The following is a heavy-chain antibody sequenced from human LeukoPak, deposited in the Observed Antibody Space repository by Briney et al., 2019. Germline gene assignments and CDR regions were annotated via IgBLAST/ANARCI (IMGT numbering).Heavy chain of an antibody. V-gene: IGHV1-2*02. D-gene: IGHD1-26*01. Sequence: ASVKVSCKPSGYTFTGYFVHWVRQAPGQGLEWMGWINPNSGGTNYAQKFQGRVTMTRNTSISTAYMELSSLRSEDTAVYYCARGHGRSRSGSYPRRYYFDYWGQGTLVTVSS. CDR1: GYTFTGYF. J-gene: IGHJ4*02. CDR3: ARGHGRSRSGSYPRRYYFDY. CDR2: INPNSGGT.